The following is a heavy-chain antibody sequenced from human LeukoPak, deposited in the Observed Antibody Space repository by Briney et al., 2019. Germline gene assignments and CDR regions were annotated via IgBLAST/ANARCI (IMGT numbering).Heavy chain of an antibody. CDR3: AKDMGTMIAPGYYYYYGMDV. Sequence: PGRSLRLSCAASGFTFDDSAMHWVRQAPGKGLEWVSGISWNSGSIGYADSVKGRFTISRDNAKNSLYLQMNSLRAEDTALYYRAKDMGTMIAPGYYYYYGMDVWGQGTTVTVSS. V-gene: IGHV3-9*01. CDR1: GFTFDDSA. J-gene: IGHJ6*02. CDR2: ISWNSGSI. D-gene: IGHD3-22*01.